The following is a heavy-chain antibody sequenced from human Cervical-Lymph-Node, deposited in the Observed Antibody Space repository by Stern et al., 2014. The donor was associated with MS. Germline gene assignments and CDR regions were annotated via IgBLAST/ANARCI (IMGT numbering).Heavy chain of an antibody. CDR3: SRGEPDYGVTPLFHY. D-gene: IGHD4-17*01. CDR2: ISPNSGGT. V-gene: IGHV1-2*06. Sequence: AQLVESGAEVKKPGASVKVCCKASGYTFTGYYIHWGRQARGKGLERIGRISPNSGGTGYAQKFQGRDIMSREKYISPDYMEVSSLISDDTAVYYCSRGEPDYGVTPLFHYWGQGTLVTVSS. CDR1: GYTFTGYY. J-gene: IGHJ4*02.